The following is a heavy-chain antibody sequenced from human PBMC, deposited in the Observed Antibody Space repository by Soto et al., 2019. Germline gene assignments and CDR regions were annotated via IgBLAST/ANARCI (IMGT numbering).Heavy chain of an antibody. J-gene: IGHJ4*02. Sequence: GGSLRLSCAASGFTFSSYEMNWVRQAPGKGLEWVSYISSSGSTIYYADSVKGRFTISRDNAKNSLYLQMNSLRAEDTAVYYCAREFPYYVSSDSYLDYWGQGALVTVSS. D-gene: IGHD3-16*01. CDR2: ISSSGSTI. CDR1: GFTFSSYE. V-gene: IGHV3-48*03. CDR3: AREFPYYVSSDSYLDY.